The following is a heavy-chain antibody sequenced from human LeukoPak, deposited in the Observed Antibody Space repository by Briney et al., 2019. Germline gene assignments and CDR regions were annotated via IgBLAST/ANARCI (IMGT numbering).Heavy chain of an antibody. CDR3: ARASPIDYYDNSGFDDY. V-gene: IGHV1-8*01. Sequence: ASVKVSCKASGYTFTSYDINWVRQATGQGLEWMGWMNPNSGNTGYAQKFQGRVTMTRNTSISTAYMELSSLRSEDTAVYYCARASPIDYYDNSGFDDYWSQGTLVTVSS. CDR2: MNPNSGNT. J-gene: IGHJ4*02. D-gene: IGHD3-22*01. CDR1: GYTFTSYD.